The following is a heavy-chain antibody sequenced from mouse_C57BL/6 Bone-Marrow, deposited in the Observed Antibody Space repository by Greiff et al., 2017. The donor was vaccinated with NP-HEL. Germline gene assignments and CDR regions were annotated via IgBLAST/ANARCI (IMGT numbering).Heavy chain of an antibody. CDR2: IDPSDSYT. J-gene: IGHJ4*01. V-gene: IGHV1-69*01. CDR3: ARDDGYHYAMDY. Sequence: QVQLQQPGAELVMPGASVKLSCKASGYTFTSYWMHWVKQRPGQGLEWIGEIDPSDSYTNYNQKFKGKSTLTVDKSSSTAYMQLSSLTSEDSAVYYCARDDGYHYAMDYWGQGTSVTVSS. CDR1: GYTFTSYW. D-gene: IGHD2-3*01.